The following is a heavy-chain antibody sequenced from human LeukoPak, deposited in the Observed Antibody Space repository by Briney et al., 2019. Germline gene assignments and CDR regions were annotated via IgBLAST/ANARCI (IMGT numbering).Heavy chain of an antibody. CDR2: INPSGGST. CDR1: GYTFTSYH. CDR3: ARDFADYVWGSYRSPPRYYFDY. J-gene: IGHJ4*02. Sequence: GAPVKVSCKASGYTFTSYHMHWVRQAPGQGLEWMGIINPSGGSTSYAQKFQGRVTMTRDTSTSTVYMELSSLRSEDTAVYYCARDFADYVWGSYRSPPRYYFDYWGQGTLVTVSS. V-gene: IGHV1-46*01. D-gene: IGHD3-16*02.